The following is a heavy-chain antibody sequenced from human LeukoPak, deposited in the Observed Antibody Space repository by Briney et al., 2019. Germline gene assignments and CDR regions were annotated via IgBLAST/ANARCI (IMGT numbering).Heavy chain of an antibody. J-gene: IGHJ6*02. CDR2: ISASYGST. CDR3: ARAKTYYSGSGANYYYALDV. CDR1: EFTFHSHA. V-gene: IGHV3-23*01. Sequence: GGSLRLSSSASEFTFHSHALAWVRQAPGKGLQWVSTISASYGSTYYADSVRRRFTISRDNSKNTLYLQMNSLRAEDTAVYYCARAKTYYSGSGANYYYALDVWGQGTTVTVSS. D-gene: IGHD3-10*01.